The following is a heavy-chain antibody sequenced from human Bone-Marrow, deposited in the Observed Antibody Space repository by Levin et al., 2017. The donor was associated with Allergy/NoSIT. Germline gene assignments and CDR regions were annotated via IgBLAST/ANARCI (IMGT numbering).Heavy chain of an antibody. D-gene: IGHD3-9*01. Sequence: AGGSLRLSCKASGYTFTNYWIAWVRQMPGKGLQYMGIIYPGDSDARYSPSFEGQVTMSVDKSFNTAYLQWASLTAPDTAIYYCARPHFDILTVFFPDAFDIWGQGTMVTVSP. CDR3: ARPHFDILTVFFPDAFDI. J-gene: IGHJ3*02. CDR1: GYTFTNYW. V-gene: IGHV5-51*01. CDR2: IYPGDSDA.